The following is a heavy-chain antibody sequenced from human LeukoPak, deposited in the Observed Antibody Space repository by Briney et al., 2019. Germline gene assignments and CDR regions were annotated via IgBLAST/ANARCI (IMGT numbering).Heavy chain of an antibody. J-gene: IGHJ4*02. D-gene: IGHD6-19*01. Sequence: GGSLRLSCAASGFTSNGSVLSSVRQAPGKGLEWVSAIRGSGGGTYYADSVKGRFTISRDNFKNTLYLQMNSLAAVATALYYCAKPCIGVVGYFDYWGQGTLVTVSS. CDR1: GFTSNGSV. V-gene: IGHV3-23*01. CDR3: AKPCIGVVGYFDY. CDR2: IRGSGGGT.